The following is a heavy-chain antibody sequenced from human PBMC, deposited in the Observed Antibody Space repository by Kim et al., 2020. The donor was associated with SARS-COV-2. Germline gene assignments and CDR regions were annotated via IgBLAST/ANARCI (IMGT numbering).Heavy chain of an antibody. D-gene: IGHD3-22*01. CDR3: AKGYYDSSGYYQEPSFFDY. CDR1: GFTFSSYA. Sequence: GGSLRLSCAASGFTFSSYAMSWVRQAPGKGLEWVSVIYSGGSSTYYADSVKGRFTISRDNSKNTLYLQMNSLRAEDTAVYYCAKGYYDSSGYYQEPSFFDYWGQGTLVTVSS. V-gene: IGHV3-23*03. J-gene: IGHJ4*02. CDR2: IYSGGSST.